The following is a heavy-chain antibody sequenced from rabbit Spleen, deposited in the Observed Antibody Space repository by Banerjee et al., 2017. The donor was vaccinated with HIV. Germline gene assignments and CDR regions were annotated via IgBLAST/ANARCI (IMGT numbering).Heavy chain of an antibody. CDR3: ARDEFNSYNPDFTL. CDR1: GFSFSSSYY. D-gene: IGHD6-1*01. V-gene: IGHV1S40*01. Sequence: QSLEESGGDLVKPEGSLTLTCTASGFSFSSSYYMCWVRQAPGKGLEWIACIYGHSSGTTYYASWAKGRFTISKTSSTTVTLQMTSLTAADTATYFCARDEFNSYNPDFTLWGPGTLVTVS. J-gene: IGHJ4*01. CDR2: IYGHSSGTT.